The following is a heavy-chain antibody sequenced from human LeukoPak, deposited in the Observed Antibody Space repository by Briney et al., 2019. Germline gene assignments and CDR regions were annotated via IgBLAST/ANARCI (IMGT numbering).Heavy chain of an antibody. CDR3: ARSELRDPAGVFP. CDR2: ISVYNGDT. J-gene: IGHJ5*02. D-gene: IGHD1-7*01. V-gene: IGHV1-18*01. Sequence: ASVKVSCKASGYTFTSYGVSWVRPAPGQGLEWMGWISVYNGDTNYAQKLQGRVTMTTDTSTSTAYMELRSLRSDDTAVYYCARSELRDPAGVFPWGQGTLVTVSS. CDR1: GYTFTSYG.